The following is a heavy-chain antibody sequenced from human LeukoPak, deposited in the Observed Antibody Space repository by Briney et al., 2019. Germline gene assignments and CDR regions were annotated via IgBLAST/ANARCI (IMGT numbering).Heavy chain of an antibody. CDR1: GYTFTDYY. CDR2: ITPNSART. V-gene: IGHV1-2*02. CDR3: ASIEAPYYYDSSGYEGY. D-gene: IGHD3-22*01. Sequence: ASVKVSCKASGYTFTDYYIHWVRQAPGQGLEWMAWITPNSARTNSSRKFQDRVTLTRETSISTAYMELSRLRSDDTAVYYCASIEAPYYYDSSGYEGYWGQGTLVTVSS. J-gene: IGHJ4*02.